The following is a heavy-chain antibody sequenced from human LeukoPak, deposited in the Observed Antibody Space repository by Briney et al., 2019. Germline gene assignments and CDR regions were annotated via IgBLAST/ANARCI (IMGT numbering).Heavy chain of an antibody. CDR2: IHPGDSDT. D-gene: IGHD2-2*01. V-gene: IGHV5-51*01. CDR1: GYSFTSYW. J-gene: IGHJ3*02. Sequence: GESLKISCKGSGYSFTSYWIGWVRQMPGKGLEWMGIIHPGDSDTRYSPSFQGQVTISADKSISTAYLQWSSLKASDTAMYYCAATYCSSTSCRDAFDIWGQGTMVTVSS. CDR3: AATYCSSTSCRDAFDI.